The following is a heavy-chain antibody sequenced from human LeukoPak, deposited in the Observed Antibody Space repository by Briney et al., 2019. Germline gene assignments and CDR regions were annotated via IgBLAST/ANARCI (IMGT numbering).Heavy chain of an antibody. Sequence: GASVKVSCKASGYTFTSYGISWVRQAPGQGLEWMGWINTNTGNPTYAQGFTGRFVFSLDTSVSTAYLQISSLKAEDTAVYYCARESGSSGWYLDYWGQGTLVTVSS. CDR1: GYTFTSYG. CDR3: ARESGSSGWYLDY. CDR2: INTNTGNP. V-gene: IGHV7-4-1*02. D-gene: IGHD6-19*01. J-gene: IGHJ4*02.